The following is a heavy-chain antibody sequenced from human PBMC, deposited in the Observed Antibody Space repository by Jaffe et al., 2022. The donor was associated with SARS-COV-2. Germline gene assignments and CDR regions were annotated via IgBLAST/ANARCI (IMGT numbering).Heavy chain of an antibody. Sequence: QLQLQESGPGLVKPSETLSLTCTVSGGSISSSSYYWGWIRQPPGKGLEWIGSIYYSGSTYYNPSLKSRVTISVDTSKNQFSLKLSSVTAADTAVYYCAAGIDYYYGMDVWGQGTTVTVSS. D-gene: IGHD6-13*01. V-gene: IGHV4-39*01. CDR2: IYYSGST. CDR3: AAGIDYYYGMDV. CDR1: GGSISSSSYY. J-gene: IGHJ6*02.